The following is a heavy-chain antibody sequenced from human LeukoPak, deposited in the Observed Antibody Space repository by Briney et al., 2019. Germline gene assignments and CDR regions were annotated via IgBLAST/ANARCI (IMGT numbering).Heavy chain of an antibody. J-gene: IGHJ4*02. CDR1: GGSISSSSYY. Sequence: SETLSLTCTVSGGSISSSSYYWGWIRQPPGKGLEWIGSIYYSGSTYYNPSLKSRVTISVDTSKNQFSLKLSSVTAADTAVYYCARDDGLVAALFDYWGQGTLVTVSS. CDR3: ARDDGLVAALFDY. D-gene: IGHD2-15*01. CDR2: IYYSGST. V-gene: IGHV4-39*07.